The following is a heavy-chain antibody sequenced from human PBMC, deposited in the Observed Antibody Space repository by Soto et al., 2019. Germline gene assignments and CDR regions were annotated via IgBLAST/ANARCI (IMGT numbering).Heavy chain of an antibody. V-gene: IGHV3-9*01. J-gene: IGHJ4*02. D-gene: IGHD3-10*01. CDR3: AKYKGGFGELSDIDY. CDR2: ISWNSGSI. CDR1: GFTFDDYA. Sequence: PGGSLRLSCAASGFTFDDYAMHWVRQAPGKGLEWVSGISWNSGSIGYADSVKGRFTISRDNAKNSLYLQMNSLRAEDTALYYCAKYKGGFGELSDIDYWGQGTLVTVSS.